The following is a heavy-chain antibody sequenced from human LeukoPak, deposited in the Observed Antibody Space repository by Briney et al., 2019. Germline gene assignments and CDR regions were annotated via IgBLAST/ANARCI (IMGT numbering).Heavy chain of an antibody. CDR3: ARDTLMGATDAFDI. CDR1: GYTFTSYG. V-gene: IGHV1-2*02. Sequence: ASVKVSCKASGYTFTSYGISWVRQAPGQGLEWMGWINPNSGGTNYAQKFQGRVTMTRDTSISTAYMELSRLRSDDTAVYYCARDTLMGATDAFDIWGQGTMVTVSS. CDR2: INPNSGGT. J-gene: IGHJ3*02. D-gene: IGHD1-26*01.